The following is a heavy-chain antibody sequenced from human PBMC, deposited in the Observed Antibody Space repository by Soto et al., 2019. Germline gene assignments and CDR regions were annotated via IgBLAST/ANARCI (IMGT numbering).Heavy chain of an antibody. J-gene: IGHJ4*02. Sequence: SETLSLTCTVSGGSISSYYWSWIRQPPGKGLEWIGYIYYSGRTNYNPSLKSRVTISVDTSKNQFSLKLSSVTAADTAVYYCARDTDYGGNVDWGQGTLVTVSS. V-gene: IGHV4-59*01. CDR2: IYYSGRT. D-gene: IGHD4-17*01. CDR1: GGSISSYY. CDR3: ARDTDYGGNVD.